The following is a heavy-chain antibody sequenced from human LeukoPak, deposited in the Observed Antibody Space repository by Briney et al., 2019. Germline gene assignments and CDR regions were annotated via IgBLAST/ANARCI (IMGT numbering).Heavy chain of an antibody. CDR2: IWYDGSNK. CDR3: ARDMYDFWSGYYNEPGAY. Sequence: PGRSLRLSCAASGFTFSSYGMHWVRQAPGKGLEWVAVIWYDGSNKYYADSVKGRFTISRDNSKNTLYLQMNSLRAEDTAVYYCARDMYDFWSGYYNEPGAYWGQGTLVTVSS. V-gene: IGHV3-33*01. CDR1: GFTFSSYG. D-gene: IGHD3-3*01. J-gene: IGHJ4*02.